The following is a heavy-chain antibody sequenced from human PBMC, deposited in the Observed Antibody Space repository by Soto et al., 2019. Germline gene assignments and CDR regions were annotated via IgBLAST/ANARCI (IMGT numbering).Heavy chain of an antibody. CDR2: IISISGTA. CDR3: ARDYYDSSGRRHYFDS. Sequence: QVQLMQSGAEVKKPGSSVKVSCKASGGTFSTNAISWVRQAPGQGLEWMGAIISISGTAHYVQKFQGRVTITADESTTTAYMELSSLRSDDTAVYYCARDYYDSSGRRHYFDSWGQGTLVTVSS. J-gene: IGHJ4*02. D-gene: IGHD3-22*01. CDR1: GGTFSTNA. V-gene: IGHV1-69*01.